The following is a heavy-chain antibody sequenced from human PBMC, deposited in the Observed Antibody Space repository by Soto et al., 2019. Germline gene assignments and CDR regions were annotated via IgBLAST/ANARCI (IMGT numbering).Heavy chain of an antibody. CDR1: GGSISSSNW. J-gene: IGHJ5*02. CDR2: IYHSGST. D-gene: IGHD3-3*01. Sequence: QVQLQESGPGLVKPSGTLSLTCAVSGGSISSSNWWSWVRQPPGKGLEWIGEIYHSGSTNYNPSLKSRVTISVDKSKNQFALKLSSVTAADTDVYYCATTRDDMYDFWSGSDNWFDPWGQGTLVTVSS. CDR3: ATTRDDMYDFWSGSDNWFDP. V-gene: IGHV4-4*02.